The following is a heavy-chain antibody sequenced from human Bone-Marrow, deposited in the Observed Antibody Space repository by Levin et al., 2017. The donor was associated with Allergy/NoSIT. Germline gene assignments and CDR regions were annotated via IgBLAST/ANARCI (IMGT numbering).Heavy chain of an antibody. CDR3: ARWLIGVYDN. Sequence: ASVKVSCKTSGYNFIGYYVNWVRQAPGQGLEWMGGILPGTGDTTYAQKFRGRISMTTNTTSRTAYMELTGLRSDDTALYFCARWLIGVYDNWGQGTQVSVSS. CDR2: ILPGTGDT. CDR1: GYNFIGYY. D-gene: IGHD3-3*01. J-gene: IGHJ4*02. V-gene: IGHV1-2*02.